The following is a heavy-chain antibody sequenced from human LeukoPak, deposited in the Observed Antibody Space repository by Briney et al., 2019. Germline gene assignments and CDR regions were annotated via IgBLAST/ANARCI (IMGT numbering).Heavy chain of an antibody. Sequence: SQTLSLTCTVSGGSISSSSYYWGWIRQPPGKGLEWIGSIYYSGSTYYNPSLKSRVTISVDTSKNQFSLKLSSVTAADTAVYYCAMYYAYPNHAFEIWGQGTMVTVSS. CDR3: AMYYAYPNHAFEI. CDR2: IYYSGST. V-gene: IGHV4-39*07. J-gene: IGHJ3*02. D-gene: IGHD3-3*01. CDR1: GGSISSSSYY.